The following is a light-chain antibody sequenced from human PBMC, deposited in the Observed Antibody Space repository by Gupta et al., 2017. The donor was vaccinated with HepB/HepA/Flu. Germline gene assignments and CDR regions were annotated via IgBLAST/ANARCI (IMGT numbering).Light chain of an antibody. CDR2: EAS. Sequence: EIVLTQSPGTLSLSPGESATLSCRASQSVGRNYLAWFQQKPGQAPRLLIYEASIRATGIPDRFSGSGSGTDFTLTSSRREPEDFAVYYWQQDGRSRTFGQGTKVEIK. CDR3: QQDGRSRT. V-gene: IGKV3-20*01. CDR1: QSVGRNY. J-gene: IGKJ1*01.